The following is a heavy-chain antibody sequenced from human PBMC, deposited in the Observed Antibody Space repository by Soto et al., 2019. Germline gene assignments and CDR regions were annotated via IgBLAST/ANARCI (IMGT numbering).Heavy chain of an antibody. CDR3: ASHTVRGYSSVWYYYYYYGMDV. CDR1: GGSISSSSYY. D-gene: IGHD6-25*01. CDR2: IYYSGST. Sequence: SETLSLTCTVSGGSISSSSYYWGWIRQPPGKGLEWIGIIYYSGSTYYNPSLKSRVTISVDTSKNQFSLKLSSVTAADTAVYYGASHTVRGYSSVWYYYYYYGMDVWGQGTTVTVSS. J-gene: IGHJ6*02. V-gene: IGHV4-39*01.